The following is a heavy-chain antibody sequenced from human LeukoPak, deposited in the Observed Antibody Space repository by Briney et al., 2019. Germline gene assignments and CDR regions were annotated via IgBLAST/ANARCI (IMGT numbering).Heavy chain of an antibody. CDR1: GFTFSSYW. CDR2: IKQDGSEK. D-gene: IGHD3-10*01. Sequence: GGSLRHSCAASGFTFSSYWMSWVRQAPGKGLEWVANIKQDGSEKYYVDSVKGRFTISRDNAKNSLYLQMNSLRAEDTAVYYCAKDPPMVRGAYYYYYYMDVWGKGTTVTISS. V-gene: IGHV3-7*01. CDR3: AKDPPMVRGAYYYYYYMDV. J-gene: IGHJ6*03.